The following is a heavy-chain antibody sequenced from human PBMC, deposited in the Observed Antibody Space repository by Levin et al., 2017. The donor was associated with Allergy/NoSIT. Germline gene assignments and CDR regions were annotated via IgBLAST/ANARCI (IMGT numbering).Heavy chain of an antibody. V-gene: IGHV3-23*01. J-gene: IGHJ4*02. D-gene: IGHD3-10*01. CDR2: INDGGDNT. CDR1: GFTFSSSA. CDR3: TKRFGFGDHIDY. Sequence: PGGSLRLSCAASGFTFSSSALTWVRQAPGKGLEWVSSINDGGDNTYYADSVKGRFTVSRDNSKNSLYLQMNTLRAEDTAVYYCTKRFGFGDHIDYWGQGTLVTVSS.